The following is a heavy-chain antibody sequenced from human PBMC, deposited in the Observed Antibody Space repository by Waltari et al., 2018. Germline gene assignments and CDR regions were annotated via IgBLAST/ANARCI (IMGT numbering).Heavy chain of an antibody. V-gene: IGHV3-21*04. D-gene: IGHD6-19*01. CDR2: ISSSSSYI. CDR1: GFTFSSYS. J-gene: IGHJ4*02. Sequence: EVQLVESGGGLVKPGGSLRLSCAASGFTFSSYSMNWVRQAPGKGLEWVSSISSSSSYIYYADSVKGRFTISRDNAKNSLYLQMNSLRAEDTALYYCAKGGGGWYVGWYYFDYWGQGTLVTVSS. CDR3: AKGGGGWYVGWYYFDY.